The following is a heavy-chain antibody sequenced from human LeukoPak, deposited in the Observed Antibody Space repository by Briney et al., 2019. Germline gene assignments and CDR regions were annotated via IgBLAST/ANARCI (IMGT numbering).Heavy chain of an antibody. Sequence: SETLSLTCTVSGGSISSYYWSWIRQPAGKGQEWIGRIYTSGSTNYNPSLKSRVTMSVDTSKNQFSLKLSSVTAADTAVYYCARSSYYYGSGDYYYMDVWGKGTTVTISS. CDR3: ARSSYYYGSGDYYYMDV. D-gene: IGHD3-10*01. J-gene: IGHJ6*03. V-gene: IGHV4-4*07. CDR2: IYTSGST. CDR1: GGSISSYY.